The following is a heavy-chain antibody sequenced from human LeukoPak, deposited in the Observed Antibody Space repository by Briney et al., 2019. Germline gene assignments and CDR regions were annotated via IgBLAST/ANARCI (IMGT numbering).Heavy chain of an antibody. V-gene: IGHV3-53*01. CDR3: ARGCSSASCYGFDY. CDR1: GFTVSSKY. D-gene: IGHD2-2*01. CDR2: IYSGGST. J-gene: IGHJ4*02. Sequence: GGSLRLSCAASGFTVSSKYMSWVRQAPGKGLEWVSVIYSGGSTYYADSVKGRFTISRDNSKNTLYLQMNSLRAEDTAVYYCARGCSSASCYGFDYWGQGTLVTVSS.